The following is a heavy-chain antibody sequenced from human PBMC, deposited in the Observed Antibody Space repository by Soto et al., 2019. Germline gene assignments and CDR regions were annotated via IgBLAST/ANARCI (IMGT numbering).Heavy chain of an antibody. CDR1: GGSISSGGYY. CDR3: AVGLLGYYDSSGYYLNPYYFDY. D-gene: IGHD3-22*01. CDR2: IYYSGST. V-gene: IGHV4-31*03. Sequence: QVQLQESGPGLVKPSQTLSLTCTVSGGSISSGGYYWSWIRQHPGKGLEWIGYIYYSGSTYYNPSLKSRVTIPVDTSKNQFSLKLSSVTAADTAVYYCAVGLLGYYDSSGYYLNPYYFDYWGQGTLVTVSS. J-gene: IGHJ4*02.